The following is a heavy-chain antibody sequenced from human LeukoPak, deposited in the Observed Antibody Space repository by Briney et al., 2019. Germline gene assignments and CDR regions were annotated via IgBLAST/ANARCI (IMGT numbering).Heavy chain of an antibody. CDR2: LHSGGGT. CDR1: RFSVSGNY. V-gene: IGHV3-66*01. Sequence: GGSLRLSCAVSRFSVSGNYMSWVRQAPGQGLEWVSVLHSGGGTFYTASVRGRFTISRDNFKNTLYLQMNSLTDEDTAVYYCARDSQYYFLDYWGQGTQVTVSS. J-gene: IGHJ4*02. D-gene: IGHD2/OR15-2a*01. CDR3: ARDSQYYFLDY.